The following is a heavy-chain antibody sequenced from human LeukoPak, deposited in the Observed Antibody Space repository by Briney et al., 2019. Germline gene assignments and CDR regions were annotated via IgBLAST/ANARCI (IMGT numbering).Heavy chain of an antibody. CDR3: ARDFVVVPDLYYYGMDV. CDR2: IYTSGST. CDR1: GGSISSYY. Sequence: SETLSLTCTVSGGSISSYYWSWIRQPAGKGLEWIGRIYTSGSTNYNPSLKSPVTMSVDTSKNQFSLKLSSVTAADTAVYYCARDFVVVPDLYYYGMDVWGQGTTVTVSS. J-gene: IGHJ6*02. D-gene: IGHD2-2*01. V-gene: IGHV4-4*07.